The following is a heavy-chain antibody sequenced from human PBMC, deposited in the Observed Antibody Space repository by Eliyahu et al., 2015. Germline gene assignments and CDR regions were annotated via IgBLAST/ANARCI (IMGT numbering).Heavy chain of an antibody. CDR3: ATLPFLYDSSGYYYPNFDY. CDR1: GFTFSSXG. D-gene: IGHD3-22*01. V-gene: IGHV3-33*01. CDR2: IWYDGSNK. J-gene: IGHJ4*02. Sequence: QVQLVESGGGVVQPGRSLRLSCAASGFTFSSXGXHWVRQAPGKGLEWVAVIWYDGSNKYYADSVKGRFTISRDNSKNTLYLQMNSLRAEDTAVYYCATLPFLYDSSGYYYPNFDYWGQGTLVTVSS.